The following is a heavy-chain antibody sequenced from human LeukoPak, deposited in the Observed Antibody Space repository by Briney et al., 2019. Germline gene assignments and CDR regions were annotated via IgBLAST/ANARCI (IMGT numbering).Heavy chain of an antibody. V-gene: IGHV4-39*07. CDR1: GGSISSSSYY. J-gene: IGHJ5*02. CDR2: IYYSGST. CDR3: ARGPRLLLWFGELLKGAWFDP. Sequence: SETLSLTCTVSGGSISSSSYYWGWIRQPPGKGLEWIGSIYYSGSTYYNPSLKSRVTISVDTSKNQFSLKLSSVTAADTAVYYCARGPRLLLWFGELLKGAWFDPWGQGTLVTVSS. D-gene: IGHD3-10*01.